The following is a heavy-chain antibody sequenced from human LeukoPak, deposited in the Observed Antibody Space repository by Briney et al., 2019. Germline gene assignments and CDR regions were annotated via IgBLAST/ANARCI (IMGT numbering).Heavy chain of an antibody. Sequence: GAPVKVSCKASGYTFTTSYISWVRQAPGQGLEWRGRIIPILGIANYAQKFQGRVTITADKSTSTAYMELSSLRSEDTAVYYCARVPRAPVYYYYGMDVWGQGTTVTVSS. CDR1: GYTFTTSY. J-gene: IGHJ6*02. CDR3: ARVPRAPVYYYYGMDV. V-gene: IGHV1-69*02. CDR2: IIPILGIA.